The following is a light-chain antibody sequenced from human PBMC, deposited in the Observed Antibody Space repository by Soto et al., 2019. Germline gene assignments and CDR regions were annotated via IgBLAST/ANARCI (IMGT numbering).Light chain of an antibody. CDR1: TSNIGAHYG. J-gene: IGLJ1*01. V-gene: IGLV1-40*01. CDR3: QAWDSSTAV. Sequence: QSVVTQPPSVSGAPGQRVTISCTGSTSNIGAHYGVHWYQQLPGTAPKLLIYGISNRPSGVPDRFSASKSGTSASLAVSGLQAEDEADYYCQAWDSSTAVFGTGTKLTVL. CDR2: GIS.